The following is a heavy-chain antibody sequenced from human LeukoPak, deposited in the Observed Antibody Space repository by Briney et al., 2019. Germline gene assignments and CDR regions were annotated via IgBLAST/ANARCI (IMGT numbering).Heavy chain of an antibody. CDR3: ATGGGYCSSTSCSALRY. J-gene: IGHJ4*02. CDR1: GYTLTELS. V-gene: IGHV1-24*01. Sequence: GASVKVSCKVSGYTLTELSMHWVRQAPGKGLEWVGGFDPEDGETIYAQKFQGRVTMTEDTSTDTAYMELSSLRSEDTAVYYCATGGGYCSSTSCSALRYWGQGTLVTVSS. CDR2: FDPEDGET. D-gene: IGHD2-2*01.